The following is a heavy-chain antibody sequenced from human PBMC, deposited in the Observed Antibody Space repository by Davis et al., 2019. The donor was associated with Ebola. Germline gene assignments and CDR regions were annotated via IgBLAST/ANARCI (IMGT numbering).Heavy chain of an antibody. CDR2: ISAYNGNT. D-gene: IGHD2-21*02. CDR1: GYTFTSYA. CDR3: ARDIVVVTALYYYGMDV. V-gene: IGHV1-18*01. J-gene: IGHJ6*02. Sequence: ASVKVSCKASGYTFTSYAMHWVRQAPGQRLEWMGWISAYNGNTNYAQKLQGRVTMTTDTSTSTAYMELRSLRSDDTAVYYCARDIVVVTALYYYGMDVWGQGTTVTVSS.